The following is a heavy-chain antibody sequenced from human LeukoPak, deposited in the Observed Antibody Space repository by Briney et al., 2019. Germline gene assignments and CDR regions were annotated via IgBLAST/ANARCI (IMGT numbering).Heavy chain of an antibody. D-gene: IGHD3-22*01. Sequence: ASVKVSCKVSGYTLTELSMHWVRQAPGKGLEWMGGFDPEDGETIYAQKFQGRVTMTEDTSTDTAYMELSSLRSEDTAVYYCARDYYDSSGYDDDYWGQGTLVTVSS. V-gene: IGHV1-24*01. CDR1: GYTLTELS. CDR2: FDPEDGET. J-gene: IGHJ4*02. CDR3: ARDYYDSSGYDDDY.